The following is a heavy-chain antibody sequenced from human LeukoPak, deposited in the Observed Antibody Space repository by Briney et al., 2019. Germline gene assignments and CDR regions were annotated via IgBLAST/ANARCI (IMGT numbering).Heavy chain of an antibody. D-gene: IGHD6-6*01. V-gene: IGHV5-51*01. CDR3: ARKEGQLVRSFDY. Sequence: GESLKISCKGSGYSFTSYWIGWVRQMPGKGLEWMGIIYPGDSDTTYSPSFQGQVTISADKSISTAYLQWSSLKASDTAIYYCARKEGQLVRSFDYWGQGTLVTVSS. J-gene: IGHJ4*02. CDR1: GYSFTSYW. CDR2: IYPGDSDT.